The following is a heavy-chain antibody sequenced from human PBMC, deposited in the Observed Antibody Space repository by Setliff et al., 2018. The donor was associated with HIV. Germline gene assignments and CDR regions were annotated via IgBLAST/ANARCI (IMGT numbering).Heavy chain of an antibody. CDR1: GFTFITST. CDR2: ISSSGSYI. J-gene: IGHJ4*02. D-gene: IGHD1-26*01. V-gene: IGHV3-21*01. Sequence: GGSLRLSCAVSGFTFITSTVNWVRQAPGKGLEWVASISSSGSYIHFADSVKGRFTISRDNAKNSQYLLMSDLRAEDTAVYYCAAVFTGEPGRSLDYWGQGTPVTVSS. CDR3: AAVFTGEPGRSLDY.